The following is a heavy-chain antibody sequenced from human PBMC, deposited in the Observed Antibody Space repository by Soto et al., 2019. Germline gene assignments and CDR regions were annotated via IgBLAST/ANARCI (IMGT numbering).Heavy chain of an antibody. Sequence: PXQALSLPFVISGDSVSSNSAGWNLIRHSPSRGLEWLGRTYYKSKWNNDYALSVKSRITINPDTSKNQFSLHQYSVTPEDTAVYYCTGITWFRGMDVWGQGTPVTVSS. CDR3: TGITWFRGMDV. CDR1: GDSVSSNSAG. CDR2: TYYKSKWNN. J-gene: IGHJ6*02. D-gene: IGHD3-10*01. V-gene: IGHV6-1*01.